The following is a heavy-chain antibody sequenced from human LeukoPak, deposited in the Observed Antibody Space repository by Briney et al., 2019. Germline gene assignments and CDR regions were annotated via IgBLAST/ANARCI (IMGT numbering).Heavy chain of an antibody. D-gene: IGHD6-13*01. CDR3: ARGQGIAAT. J-gene: IGHJ4*02. Sequence: PSETLSLTCTVSGGSISSYFWSWIRQPPGKGLEWIGYIYYSESANYNPSLRSRVTISVDTSKSQFSLKLSSVTAADTAVYYCARGQGIAATWGQGTLVTVSS. V-gene: IGHV4-59*01. CDR1: GGSISSYF. CDR2: IYYSESA.